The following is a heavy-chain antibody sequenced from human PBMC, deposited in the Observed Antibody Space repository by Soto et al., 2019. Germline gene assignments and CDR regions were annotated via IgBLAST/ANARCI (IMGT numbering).Heavy chain of an antibody. V-gene: IGHV3-33*01. CDR3: ARAPRMAPFDI. CDR2: IRNDGSDK. Sequence: VGSLRLSCAASGFIFSPYGIHWVRQAPGKGLEWVALIRNDGSDKYYAESVTGRFTISRDNSKNTVYLQMNSLRAEDTALYFCARAPRMAPFDIWGQGTMVTVSS. J-gene: IGHJ3*02. CDR1: GFIFSPYG.